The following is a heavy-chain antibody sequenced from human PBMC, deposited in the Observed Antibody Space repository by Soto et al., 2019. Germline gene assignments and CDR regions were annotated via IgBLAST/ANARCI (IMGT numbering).Heavy chain of an antibody. J-gene: IGHJ3*02. Sequence: GGSLRLSCAASGFTFSSYSMNWVRQAPGKGLEWVSYISSSSSTIYYADSVKGRFTISRDNAKNSLYLQMNSLRDEDTAVYYCARYDPYDSSGPPDAFDIWGQGTMVTVSS. CDR3: ARYDPYDSSGPPDAFDI. D-gene: IGHD3-22*01. V-gene: IGHV3-48*02. CDR1: GFTFSSYS. CDR2: ISSSSSTI.